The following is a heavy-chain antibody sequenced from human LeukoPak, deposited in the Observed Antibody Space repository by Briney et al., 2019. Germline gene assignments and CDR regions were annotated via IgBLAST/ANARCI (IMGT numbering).Heavy chain of an antibody. CDR3: ASVDTTMLRHAFDI. V-gene: IGHV4-34*01. D-gene: IGHD5-18*01. J-gene: IGHJ3*02. CDR2: INHSGST. CDR1: GGSISSYY. Sequence: SETLSLTCTVSGGSISSYYWSWIRQPPGKGLEWIGEINHSGSTNYNPSLKSRVTMSVDTSKNQVSLKVSSVTAADTAVYYCASVDTTMLRHAFDIWGQGTMVTVSS.